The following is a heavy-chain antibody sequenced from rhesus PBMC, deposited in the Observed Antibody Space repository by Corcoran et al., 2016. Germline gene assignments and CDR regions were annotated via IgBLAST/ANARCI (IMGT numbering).Heavy chain of an antibody. J-gene: IGHJ4*01. V-gene: IGHV4-173*01. CDR3: ASGGPNSPY. Sequence: QVQLQESGPGLVKPSETLSLTCAVSGGSIAGNYWSWFRQPPGKGLEWIGRLSDEGSTNYNPCLESRVTMSPDTSRNQFSLKLRSVTAADTAVYYCASGGPNSPYWGQGVLVIVSS. CDR1: GGSIAGNY. CDR2: LSDEGST. D-gene: IGHD1-44*01.